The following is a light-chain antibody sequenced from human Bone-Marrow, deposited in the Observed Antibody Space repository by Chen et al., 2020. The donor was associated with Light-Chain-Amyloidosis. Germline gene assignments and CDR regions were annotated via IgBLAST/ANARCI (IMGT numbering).Light chain of an antibody. Sequence: DIQMTQSPSSLAASVGDRVTISCRASQGISRYLNWYQQKPGEAPKLLIYAIFNLQSGVPSRFSGSGSGTDFTLTISSLQPEDFATYFCEQSYSTPTFGGETKVEIK. CDR3: EQSYSTPT. CDR1: QGISRY. V-gene: IGKV1-39*01. J-gene: IGKJ4*01. CDR2: AIF.